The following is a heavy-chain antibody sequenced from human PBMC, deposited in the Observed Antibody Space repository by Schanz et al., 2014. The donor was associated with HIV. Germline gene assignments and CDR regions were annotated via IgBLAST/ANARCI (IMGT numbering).Heavy chain of an antibody. D-gene: IGHD2-2*01. CDR3: AKSRFQLHWFDS. CDR2: INPNSGGT. CDR1: GHPFTGYY. V-gene: IGHV1-2*02. J-gene: IGHJ5*01. Sequence: QVQLVQSGAAVKKPEASVKVSCKAPGHPFTGYYIHWVRQAPGQGLEWMGWINPNSGGTNYAPKFQGRGTMTRDTSFSTAYMELSRLTSDDTAMYYCAKSRFQLHWFDSWGQGTLVTVSS.